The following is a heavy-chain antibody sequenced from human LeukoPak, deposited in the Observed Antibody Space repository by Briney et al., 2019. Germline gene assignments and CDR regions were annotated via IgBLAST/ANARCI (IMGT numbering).Heavy chain of an antibody. D-gene: IGHD3-22*01. CDR3: AKDQDYYDSSGYNFDY. CDR2: ISGSGGST. Sequence: GASLRLSCAPSAFTFISYSMSWVRQAPGEWLEWVSAISGSGGSTYYADSVKGRFTISRDNSKNTLYLQMNSLRAEDTAVYYCAKDQDYYDSSGYNFDYWGQGTLVTVSS. CDR1: AFTFISYS. V-gene: IGHV3-23*01. J-gene: IGHJ4*02.